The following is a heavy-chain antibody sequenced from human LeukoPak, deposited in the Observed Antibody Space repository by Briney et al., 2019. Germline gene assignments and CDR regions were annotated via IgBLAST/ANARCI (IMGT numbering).Heavy chain of an antibody. CDR3: AKSYDSSGYYSGSVDY. CDR2: ISWNSGSI. Sequence: PGRSLRLSCAASGFTFDDYAMHWVRQAPGKGLEWVSGISWNSGSIGYADSVKGRFTISRDNAKNSLYLQMNSLRAEDTALYYCAKSYDSSGYYSGSVDYWGQGTLVTVS. D-gene: IGHD3-22*01. CDR1: GFTFDDYA. J-gene: IGHJ4*02. V-gene: IGHV3-9*01.